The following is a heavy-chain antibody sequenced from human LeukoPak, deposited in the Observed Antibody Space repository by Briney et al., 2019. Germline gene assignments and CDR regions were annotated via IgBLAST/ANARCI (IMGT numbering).Heavy chain of an antibody. J-gene: IGHJ4*02. D-gene: IGHD6-19*01. Sequence: PGGSLRLSCAASGFTLDDYAMPWVRHAPGKGLEWVSGISWNSGRIGYADSVKGRFTISRDNGKNYLYLQMNSLRAEDTALYYCAKDTAVAGTGGVDYWGQGTLVTVSS. V-gene: IGHV3-9*01. CDR3: AKDTAVAGTGGVDY. CDR1: GFTLDDYA. CDR2: ISWNSGRI.